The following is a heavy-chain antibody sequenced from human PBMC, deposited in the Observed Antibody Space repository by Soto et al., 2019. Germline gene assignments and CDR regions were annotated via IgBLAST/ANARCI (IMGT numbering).Heavy chain of an antibody. D-gene: IGHD5-18*01. CDR2: ISYDGSNK. Sequence: PGGSLRLSCAASGFTFSSYAIHWVRQAPGKGLEWVAVISYDGSNKYYADSVKGRFTISRDNSKNTLYLQMNSLRAEDTAVYYCARGRGYSIDDDWGQGTLVTVSS. CDR3: ARGRGYSIDDD. CDR1: GFTFSSYA. V-gene: IGHV3-30-3*01. J-gene: IGHJ4*02.